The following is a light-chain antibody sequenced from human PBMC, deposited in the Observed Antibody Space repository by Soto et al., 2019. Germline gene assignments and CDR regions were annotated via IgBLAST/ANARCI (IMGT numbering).Light chain of an antibody. CDR2: WAS. CDR3: QQYYSTPFT. CDR1: QSVLYSSDSKNY. V-gene: IGKV4-1*01. J-gene: IGKJ4*01. Sequence: DIVMTQSPDSLAVSLGERATIKCKSSQSVLYSSDSKNYLAWYQQKPGQPPKLLIYWASTRESGVPDRFSGSGSGTDFTRTVSSLQAEDVAVYYCQQYYSTPFTFGGGTRVESK.